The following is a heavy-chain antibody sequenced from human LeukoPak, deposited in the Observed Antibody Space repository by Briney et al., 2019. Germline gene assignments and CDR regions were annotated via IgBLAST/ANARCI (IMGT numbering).Heavy chain of an antibody. CDR3: ARDYCSSTSCLFDY. V-gene: IGHV1-2*06. D-gene: IGHD2-2*01. Sequence: XXXXQXXXXXGXINPNSGDTNYAQKLQGRVTMTRDTSISTAYMELSRLRSDDTAVYYCARDYCSSTSCLFDYWGQGTLVTVSS. J-gene: IGHJ4*02. CDR2: INPNSGDT.